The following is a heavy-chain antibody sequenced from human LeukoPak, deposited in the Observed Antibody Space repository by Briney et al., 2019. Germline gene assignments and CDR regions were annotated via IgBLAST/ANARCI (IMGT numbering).Heavy chain of an antibody. J-gene: IGHJ4*02. V-gene: IGHV4-34*01. CDR3: ASSSPYYYDSSGYPNDY. Sequence: PSETLSLTCAVYGGSFSGYYWSWIRQPPGKGLEWIGEINHSGSTNYNPSLKSRVTISVDTSKNQFSLKLSSVTAADTAVYYCASSSPYYYDSSGYPNDYWGQGTLVTVSP. CDR2: INHSGST. D-gene: IGHD3-22*01. CDR1: GGSFSGYY.